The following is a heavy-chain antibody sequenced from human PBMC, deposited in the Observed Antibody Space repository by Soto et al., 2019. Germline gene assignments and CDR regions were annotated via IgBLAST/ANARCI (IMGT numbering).Heavy chain of an antibody. D-gene: IGHD3-3*01. CDR1: GFTFSSYA. CDR2: ISGSGGST. CDR3: AKDALTLTYYDFWSGYYTIFDY. Sequence: GGSLRLSCAASGFTFSSYAMSWVRQAPGKGLEWVSAISGSGGSTYYADSVKGRFTISRDNSKNTLYLQMNSLRAEDTAVYYCAKDALTLTYYDFWSGYYTIFDYWGQGTLVTVSS. V-gene: IGHV3-23*01. J-gene: IGHJ4*02.